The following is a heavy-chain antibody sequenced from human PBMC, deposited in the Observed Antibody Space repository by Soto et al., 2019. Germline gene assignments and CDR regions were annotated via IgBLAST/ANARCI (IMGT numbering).Heavy chain of an antibody. CDR3: ARYRRESVAGYTLDN. CDR2: VYNSGST. Sequence: SATLSLTSTVYGGSISSNYWTWIRQPPGKGLEWIGYVYNSGSTNYNPSLKSRVTISEDTSKSQFSLKVNSMTAADTAVYYCARYRRESVAGYTLDNWGQGILVTASS. D-gene: IGHD6-13*01. V-gene: IGHV4-59*01. CDR1: GGSISSNY. J-gene: IGHJ4*02.